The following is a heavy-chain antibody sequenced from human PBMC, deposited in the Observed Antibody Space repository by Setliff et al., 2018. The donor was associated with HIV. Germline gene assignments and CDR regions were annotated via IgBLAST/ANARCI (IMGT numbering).Heavy chain of an antibody. D-gene: IGHD2-2*01. CDR1: GGSMTTDGFY. V-gene: IGHV4-61*08. CDR2: ISDTGST. CDR3: ARAGGGATDQAFDI. J-gene: IGHJ3*02. Sequence: SETLSLTCTVSGGSMTTDGFYWSWIRQPPGKGLEYIGKISDTGSTNYHPSLRGRVAMSVDTSKSQFSLRLTSVTVADTAVYYCARAGGGATDQAFDIWGQGTMVTVSS.